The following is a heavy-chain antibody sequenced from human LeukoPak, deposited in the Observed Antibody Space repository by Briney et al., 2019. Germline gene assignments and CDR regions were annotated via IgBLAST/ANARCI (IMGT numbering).Heavy chain of an antibody. CDR3: VKDLLGYCSSTSCYATGPFDY. CDR1: GFSFSNYA. Sequence: GGSLRLSCSASGFSFSNYAMHWVSQAPGKGLEYVSAISTNGGHTYYADSVQGRFTISRDDSKNTLYLQMSSLRAEDTALYYCVKDLLGYCSSTSCYATGPFDYWGQGTLVTVSS. V-gene: IGHV3-64D*09. J-gene: IGHJ4*02. CDR2: ISTNGGHT. D-gene: IGHD2-2*01.